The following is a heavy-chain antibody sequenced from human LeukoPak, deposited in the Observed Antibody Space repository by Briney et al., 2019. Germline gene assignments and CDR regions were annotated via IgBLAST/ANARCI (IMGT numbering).Heavy chain of an antibody. CDR3: AKVDTAMGLLSYFDY. D-gene: IGHD5-18*01. Sequence: PGGSLRLSCAASGFTFSSYGMHWVRQAPGKGLEWVAVISYDGSNKYYADSVKGRFTISRDNSKNTLYLQMNSLRAEDTAVYYCAKVDTAMGLLSYFDYWGQGTLVTVSS. CDR2: ISYDGSNK. J-gene: IGHJ4*02. V-gene: IGHV3-30*18. CDR1: GFTFSSYG.